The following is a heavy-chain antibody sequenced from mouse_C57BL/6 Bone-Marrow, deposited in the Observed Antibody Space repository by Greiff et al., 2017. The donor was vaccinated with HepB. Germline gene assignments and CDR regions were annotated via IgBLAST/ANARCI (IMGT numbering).Heavy chain of an antibody. CDR2: ISDGGSYT. D-gene: IGHD1-1*01. V-gene: IGHV5-4*03. J-gene: IGHJ1*03. CDR1: GFTFSSYA. Sequence: EVQGVESGGGLVKPGGSLKLSCAASGFTFSSYAMSWVRQTPEKRLEWVATISDGGSYTYYPDNVKGRFTISRDNAKNNLYLQMSHLKSEDTAMYYCARRAVVVHWYFDVWGTGTTVTVSS. CDR3: ARRAVVVHWYFDV.